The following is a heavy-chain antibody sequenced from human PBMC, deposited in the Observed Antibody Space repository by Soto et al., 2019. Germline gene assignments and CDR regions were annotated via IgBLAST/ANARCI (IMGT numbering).Heavy chain of an antibody. V-gene: IGHV1-3*01. CDR2: INAGNGNT. CDR3: ARDPFVAAAGRNYYYGMDV. Sequence: QVQLVQSGAEVKKPGASVKVSCKASGYTFTSYAMHWVRQAPGQRLEWMGWINAGNGNTKYSQKFQGRVTITRDTSASTAYMELSSRRSEDTAVYYCARDPFVAAAGRNYYYGMDVWGQGTTVTVSS. D-gene: IGHD6-13*01. J-gene: IGHJ6*02. CDR1: GYTFTSYA.